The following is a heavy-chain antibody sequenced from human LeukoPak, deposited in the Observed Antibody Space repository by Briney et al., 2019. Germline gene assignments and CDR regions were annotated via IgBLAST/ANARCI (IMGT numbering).Heavy chain of an antibody. CDR2: IRSDGSNK. D-gene: IGHD3-9*01. CDR1: GFTFSSYG. CDR3: AKVDILRYFDWLPNWFDP. J-gene: IGHJ5*02. Sequence: GGSLRLSCAASGFTFSSYGMHWVRQAPGKGLERVAFIRSDGSNKYYADSVKGRFTISRDNSKNTLYLQLNSLRAEDTAVYYCAKVDILRYFDWLPNWFDPWGQGTLVTVSS. V-gene: IGHV3-30*02.